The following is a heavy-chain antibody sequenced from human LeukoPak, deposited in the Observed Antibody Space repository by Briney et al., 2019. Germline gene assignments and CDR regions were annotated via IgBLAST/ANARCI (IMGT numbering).Heavy chain of an antibody. D-gene: IGHD3-10*01. CDR1: GFTFSRYG. CDR2: ISYDGGKK. J-gene: IGHJ4*02. Sequence: GGSLRLYCAASGFTFSRYGTHWVRQAPGKGLEWVAVISYDGGKKDYADSVKGRFTISRDNSKNTLYLQMNSLRVEDTAVYYCAKDFPHYGSGSSHFDYWGQGTLVTVSS. V-gene: IGHV3-30*18. CDR3: AKDFPHYGSGSSHFDY.